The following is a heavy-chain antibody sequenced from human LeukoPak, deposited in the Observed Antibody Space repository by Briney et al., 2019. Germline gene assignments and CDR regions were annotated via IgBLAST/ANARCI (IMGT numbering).Heavy chain of an antibody. Sequence: GGSLRLSCAASGFSFSTHSMNWVRQAPGKGLEWISFINLDGTDIHYGESVKGRFTISRDNAKNTLYLQMNSLRAEDTAVYYCAGPNGSGSYYNAIDYWGQGTLVTVSS. CDR2: INLDGTDI. CDR1: GFSFSTHS. CDR3: AGPNGSGSYYNAIDY. J-gene: IGHJ4*02. D-gene: IGHD3-10*01. V-gene: IGHV3-21*04.